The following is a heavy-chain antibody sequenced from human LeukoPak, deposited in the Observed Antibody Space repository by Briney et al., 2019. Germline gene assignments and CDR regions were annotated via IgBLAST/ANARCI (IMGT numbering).Heavy chain of an antibody. CDR2: ISYDGSNK. D-gene: IGHD3-10*01. CDR1: GFTFSHYG. Sequence: GGSLRLSCAASGFTFSHYGVHWVRQAPGKGLEWVAVISYDGSNKYYADSVKGRFTISRDNSKNTVFLQMNSLRAEDTAVYYCARAPWFASGAFDIWGQGTMVTVSS. V-gene: IGHV3-30*03. J-gene: IGHJ3*02. CDR3: ARAPWFASGAFDI.